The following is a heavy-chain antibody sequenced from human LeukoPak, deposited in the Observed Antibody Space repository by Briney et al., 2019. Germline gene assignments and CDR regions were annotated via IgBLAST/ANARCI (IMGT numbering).Heavy chain of an antibody. Sequence: PGGSLRLSCAASGSTFRSYWVRWVRQAPGKGREGVANIKQDGSEKYYVDSVKSRFTISRDNAKNSLYLQMNSLRAEDTAVYCCARDRKGYGSGSHYMDVWGKGTTVTASS. CDR1: GSTFRSYW. CDR2: IKQDGSEK. V-gene: IGHV3-7*01. CDR3: ARDRKGYGSGSHYMDV. J-gene: IGHJ6*03. D-gene: IGHD3-10*01.